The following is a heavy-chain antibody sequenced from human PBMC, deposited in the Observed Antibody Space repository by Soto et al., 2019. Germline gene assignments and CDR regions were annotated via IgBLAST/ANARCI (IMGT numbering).Heavy chain of an antibody. CDR2: ISYDGNNK. D-gene: IGHD3-22*01. V-gene: IGHV3-30*03. J-gene: IGHJ3*02. CDR1: GFTFSSYG. Sequence: QVQLVESGGGVVQPGRSLRLYCTASGFTFSSYGMCWVRQAPGKGVEWVAVISYDGNNKYYADSVKGRVSISRDNPKNTLLLQMNSLRAEDTAVYNWARAVYYASSGFRGGAFEIWGQGTIVTVSS. CDR3: ARAVYYASSGFRGGAFEI.